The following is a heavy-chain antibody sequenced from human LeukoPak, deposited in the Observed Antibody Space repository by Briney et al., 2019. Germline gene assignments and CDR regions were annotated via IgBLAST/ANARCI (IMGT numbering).Heavy chain of an antibody. J-gene: IGHJ1*01. CDR1: GYTFTSYG. V-gene: IGHV1-18*01. CDR3: ARASPSIYSSSWAYFQH. D-gene: IGHD6-13*01. Sequence: ASVKVSCKASGYTFTSYGISWVRQAPGQGLEWMGWISAYNGNTNYAQKLQGRVTMTTDTSTSTAYMELRSLRSDDTAVYYCARASPSIYSSSWAYFQHWGQGTLVTVSS. CDR2: ISAYNGNT.